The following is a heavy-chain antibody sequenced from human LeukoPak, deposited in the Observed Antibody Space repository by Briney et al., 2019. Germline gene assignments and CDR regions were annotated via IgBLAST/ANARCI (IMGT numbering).Heavy chain of an antibody. CDR1: GFTFDDYA. D-gene: IGHD3-10*02. V-gene: IGHV3-9*01. CDR2: ISWNSGRI. CDR3: AELGITMIGGV. Sequence: GGSLRLSCAASGFTFDDYAMHWVRQAPGKGLEWVSGISWNSGRIGYADSVKGRFTISRDNAKNSLYLQMNSLRAEDTAVYYCAELGITMIGGVWGKGTTVTISS. J-gene: IGHJ6*04.